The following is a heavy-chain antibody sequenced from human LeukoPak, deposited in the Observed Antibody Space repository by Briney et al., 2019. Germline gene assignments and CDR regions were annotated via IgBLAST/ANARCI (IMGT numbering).Heavy chain of an antibody. CDR2: ISPYNGNT. V-gene: IGHV1-18*01. CDR1: GYIFTSYG. J-gene: IGHJ4*02. Sequence: ASVKVSCKASGYIFTSYGISWVRQAPGQGLEWMGWISPYNGNTNYAQKLQGRVTMTTDTPTSTAYMELRSLRSDDTAVYYCARDWGATVPFGSWGQGTLVTVSS. CDR3: ARDWGATVPFGS. D-gene: IGHD3-16*01.